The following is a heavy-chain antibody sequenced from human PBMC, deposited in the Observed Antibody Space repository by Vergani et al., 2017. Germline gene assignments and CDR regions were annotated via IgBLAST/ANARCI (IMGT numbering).Heavy chain of an antibody. Sequence: VQLLESGAEVKKPGSSVKVSCKASGGTFSSYAISWVRQAPGQGLEWMGGIIPIFGTANYAQKFQGRVTITADESTSTAYMELSSLRSEDTAVYYCARSKQQLVYFDYWGQGTLVTVSS. CDR1: GGTFSSYA. J-gene: IGHJ4*02. V-gene: IGHV1-69*01. CDR3: ARSKQQLVYFDY. D-gene: IGHD6-13*01. CDR2: IIPIFGTA.